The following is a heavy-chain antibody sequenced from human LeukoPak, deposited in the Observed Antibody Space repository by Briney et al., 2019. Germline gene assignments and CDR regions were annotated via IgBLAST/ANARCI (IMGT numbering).Heavy chain of an antibody. CDR2: VYYSGSP. J-gene: IGHJ4*02. Sequence: PSETLSLTCTVAGGSIGRFYGGWVRHPAGGGRGWVGYVYYSGSPNYNASLKRRATISIDTSKNHFSLHLNSVTAADTAVYYCARVGRHCPNGVCYGGFYFDYWGQGTLVTVSS. CDR1: GGSIGRFY. D-gene: IGHD2-8*01. CDR3: ARVGRHCPNGVCYGGFYFDY. V-gene: IGHV4-59*01.